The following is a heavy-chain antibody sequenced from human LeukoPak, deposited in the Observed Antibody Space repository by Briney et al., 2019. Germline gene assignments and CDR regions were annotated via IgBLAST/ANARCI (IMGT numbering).Heavy chain of an antibody. Sequence: KASETLSLTCTVSGGSIISYYWSWIRQPPGKGLEWIGYIYYSGSTNYNPSLKSRVTISVDTSKNQFSLKLSSVTAADTAVYYCARGPPPPWDLLGGVGRVTFYFDYWGQGTLVTVSS. CDR1: GGSIISYY. CDR2: IYYSGST. CDR3: ARGPPPPWDLLGGVGRVTFYFDY. J-gene: IGHJ4*02. D-gene: IGHD1-26*01. V-gene: IGHV4-59*01.